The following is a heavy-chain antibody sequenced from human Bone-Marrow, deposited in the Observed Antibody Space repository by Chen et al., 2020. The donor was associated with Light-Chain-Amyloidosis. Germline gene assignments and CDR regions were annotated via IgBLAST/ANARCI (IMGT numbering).Heavy chain of an antibody. V-gene: IGHV3-33*01. D-gene: IGHD1-20*01. CDR2: IWYDGSKK. J-gene: IGHJ2*01. Sequence: QVQLVESGGGVVQPGGSMTLSCAPSGFDFSSNAMHWVRQAPGKGLEWGAVIWYDGSKKYYADSVKCRFTITKDNSKNTLFLQMDRLRAEDTAVYYCARAINAITRYWYFDLWGRGTRVKVSS. CDR3: ARAINAITRYWYFDL. CDR1: GFDFSSNA.